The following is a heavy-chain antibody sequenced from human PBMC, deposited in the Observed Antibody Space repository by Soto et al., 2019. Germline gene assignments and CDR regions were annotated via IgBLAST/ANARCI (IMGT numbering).Heavy chain of an antibody. CDR2: IKQDGSVQ. V-gene: IGHV3-7*03. Sequence: GGSLRLSCAASGFIFSHYWMSWVRQAPGKGPEWVANIKQDGSVQYHVDSLKGRFTMSRDNAKNSLYLQMNSLRAEDTAVYYCAKVGIGGFSHKHHFEHWGQGTQVTVSS. D-gene: IGHD2-2*03. J-gene: IGHJ4*02. CDR1: GFIFSHYW. CDR3: AKVGIGGFSHKHHFEH.